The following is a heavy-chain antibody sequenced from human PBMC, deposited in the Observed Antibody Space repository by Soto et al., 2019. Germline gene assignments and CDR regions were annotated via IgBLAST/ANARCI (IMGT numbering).Heavy chain of an antibody. V-gene: IGHV3-23*01. CDR3: AKVDLITIFGVVTKEYFDY. J-gene: IGHJ4*02. D-gene: IGHD3-3*01. CDR1: GFTFSSYA. CDR2: ISGSGGST. Sequence: EVQLLESGGGLVQPGGSLRLSCAASGFTFSSYAMSWVRQAPGKGLEWVSAISGSGGSTYYADSVKGRFTISRDNSKNTLYLQMNSLRAEDTAVYYCAKVDLITIFGVVTKEYFDYWGQGTLVTVSS.